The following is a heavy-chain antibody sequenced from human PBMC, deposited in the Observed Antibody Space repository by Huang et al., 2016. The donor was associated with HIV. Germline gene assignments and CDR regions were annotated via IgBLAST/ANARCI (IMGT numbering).Heavy chain of an antibody. V-gene: IGHV4-39*02. J-gene: IGHJ4*02. D-gene: IGHD3-10*01. CDR2: IYYSGST. CDR1: GGSIRSDNYY. CDR3: ARLPGSITMIRGVITDPY. Sequence: QLQLQESGPGLVKPSETLSLTCTVSGGSIRSDNYYWGWIRQPPGKGLEWIESIYYSGSTDYNPSLKRRVTITVDTSKNHFSLRMRSVTAADTAVYYCARLPGSITMIRGVITDPYWGQGTLVTVSS.